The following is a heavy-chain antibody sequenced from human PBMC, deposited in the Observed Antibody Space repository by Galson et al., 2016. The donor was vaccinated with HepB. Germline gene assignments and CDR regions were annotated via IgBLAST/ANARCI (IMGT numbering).Heavy chain of an antibody. J-gene: IGHJ3*01. D-gene: IGHD2/OR15-2a*01. CDR2: IRHKADKYIT. Sequence: SLRLSCAATGFTFRDHYMHWFRQAPGKGLEWVGRIRHKADKYITTYAPSVRGRLSISRDDSKNLLFLHMSGLRTEDTAVYYCARDSATYAFDCWGQGTMVTVSS. V-gene: IGHV3-72*01. CDR3: ARDSATYAFDC. CDR1: GFTFRDHY.